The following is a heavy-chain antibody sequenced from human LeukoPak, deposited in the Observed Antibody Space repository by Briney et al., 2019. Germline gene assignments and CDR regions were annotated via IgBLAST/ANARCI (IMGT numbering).Heavy chain of an antibody. J-gene: IGHJ4*02. V-gene: IGHV1-8*01. CDR3: ARVAIFAWELPLLDY. Sequence: WASVKVSCKASGYTFTNYAMNWVRQVPGQGLEWMGWMNPNSGNTGYAQKFQGRVTITRNTSISTAYMELSSLRSEDTAVYYCARVAIFAWELPLLDYWGQGTLVTVSS. CDR1: GYTFTNYA. D-gene: IGHD1-26*01. CDR2: MNPNSGNT.